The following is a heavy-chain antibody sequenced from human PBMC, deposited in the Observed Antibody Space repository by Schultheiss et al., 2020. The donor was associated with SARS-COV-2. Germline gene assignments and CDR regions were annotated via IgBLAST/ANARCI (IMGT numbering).Heavy chain of an antibody. Sequence: SETLSLTCAVYGGSFSSYYWSWIRQPPGKGLEWIGEINHSGSTNYNPSLKSRVTISVDTSKNQFSLKLSSVTAADTAVYYCARGYSYGFADYWGQGTLVTVSS. CDR1: GGSFSSYY. CDR2: INHSGST. D-gene: IGHD5-18*01. V-gene: IGHV4-34*09. J-gene: IGHJ4*02. CDR3: ARGYSYGFADY.